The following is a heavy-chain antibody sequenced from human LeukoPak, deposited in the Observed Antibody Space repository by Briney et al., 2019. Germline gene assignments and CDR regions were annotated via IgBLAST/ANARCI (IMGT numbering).Heavy chain of an antibody. CDR2: VSTGGGTT. CDR3: AAGKYFFDY. Sequence: GGSLRLSCAASGLTFSSYAMGWVRQAPGKGLEWVSAVSTGGGTTSYADSVKGRFTISRDNSKNTLSLQMRSLRAEDTAVYYCAAGKYFFDYWGQGALVTVSS. V-gene: IGHV3-23*01. CDR1: GLTFSSYA. D-gene: IGHD1-1*01. J-gene: IGHJ4*02.